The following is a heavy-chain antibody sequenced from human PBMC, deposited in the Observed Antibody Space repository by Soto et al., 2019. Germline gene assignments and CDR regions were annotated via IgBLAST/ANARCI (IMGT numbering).Heavy chain of an antibody. D-gene: IGHD3-22*01. CDR3: YYPFDY. V-gene: IGHV3-64D*06. J-gene: IGHJ4*02. CDR2: ISTNGGST. Sequence: PGGSLRLSCSASGFTFRIYAMHWVRQAPGKGLEYVSTISTNGGSTYYADSVKGRFAISRDNSKNTLYLQMSSLKGEYYYDSGAYYPFDYWGQGTLVTVSS. CDR1: GFTFRIYA.